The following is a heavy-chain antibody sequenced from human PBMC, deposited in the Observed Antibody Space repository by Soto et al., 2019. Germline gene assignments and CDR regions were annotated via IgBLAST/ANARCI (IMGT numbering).Heavy chain of an antibody. CDR2: MYKTAET. CDR3: RKAQESGDFRGMAV. Sequence: SETLSLTCTVSGGSVSTGMKYWGWVRQPPGKALEFIGYMYKTAETLLNSSLKSRVTLSMETSKNQFSLTLSSVTAADTAVYFCRKAQESGDFRGMAVWGPGTTVTVSS. D-gene: IGHD2-21*02. CDR1: GGSVSTGMKY. V-gene: IGHV4-61*01. J-gene: IGHJ6*02.